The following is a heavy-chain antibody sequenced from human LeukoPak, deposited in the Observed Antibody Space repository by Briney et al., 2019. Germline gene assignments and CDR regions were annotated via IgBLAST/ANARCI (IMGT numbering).Heavy chain of an antibody. Sequence: SETLSLTCTVSGGSISSYYWSWIRQPPGKGLEWIGYIYYSGSTNYNPSLKSRVTISVDTSKNQFSLKLSSVTAADTAVYYCARVDYYYDMDVWGQGTTVTVSS. CDR3: ARVDYYYDMDV. CDR2: IYYSGST. V-gene: IGHV4-59*01. CDR1: GGSISSYY. J-gene: IGHJ6*02.